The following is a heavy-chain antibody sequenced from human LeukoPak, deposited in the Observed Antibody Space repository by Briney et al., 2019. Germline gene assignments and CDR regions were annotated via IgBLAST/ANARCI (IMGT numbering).Heavy chain of an antibody. D-gene: IGHD2-15*01. V-gene: IGHV3-23*01. CDR2: ISGSGGST. CDR1: GFTFSSYA. J-gene: IGHJ4*02. Sequence: GGSLRLSCAASGFTFSSYAMSWVRQAPGKGLEWVSAISGSGGSTYYADSVKGRFTISRDNSKNTLYLQMNSLRAEDTAVYYCAKNGGDSCYSHSAYWGQGTLVTVSS. CDR3: AKNGGDSCYSHSAY.